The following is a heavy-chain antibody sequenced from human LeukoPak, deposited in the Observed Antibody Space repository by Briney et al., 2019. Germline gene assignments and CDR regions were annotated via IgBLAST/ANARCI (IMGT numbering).Heavy chain of an antibody. J-gene: IGHJ3*02. D-gene: IGHD2-2*01. V-gene: IGHV3-21*01. CDR2: ISSSSSYI. CDR1: GFTFSSYS. Sequence: GGSLRLSCAASGFTFSSYSMNWVRQAPGKGLEWVSSISSSSSYIYYADSMKGRFTISRDNAKNSLYLQMNSLRAEDTAVYYCARMSVPAAMWPDAFDIWGQGTMVTVSS. CDR3: ARMSVPAAMWPDAFDI.